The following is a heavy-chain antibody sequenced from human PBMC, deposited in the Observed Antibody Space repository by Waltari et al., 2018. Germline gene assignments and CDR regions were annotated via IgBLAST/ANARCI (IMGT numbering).Heavy chain of an antibody. CDR1: GFTFSSYG. J-gene: IGHJ4*02. Sequence: QVQLVESGGGVVQPGRSLRLSCAASGFTFSSYGMHWVRQAPGKGLEWVAVIWYDGSNKYYADSVKGRFTISRDNSKNTLYLQMNSLRAEDTAMYYCAKESGDQLDYWGQGTLVTVSS. D-gene: IGHD7-27*01. CDR2: IWYDGSNK. V-gene: IGHV3-30*18. CDR3: AKESGDQLDY.